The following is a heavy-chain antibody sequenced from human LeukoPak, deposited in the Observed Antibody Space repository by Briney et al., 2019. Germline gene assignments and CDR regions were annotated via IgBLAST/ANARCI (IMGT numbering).Heavy chain of an antibody. J-gene: IGHJ4*02. D-gene: IGHD6-19*01. CDR1: GFTFSSYA. Sequence: GRSLRLSCAASGFTFSSYAMHWVRQAPGKGLEWVAVISYDGSNKYYADSVKGRFTISGDNSKNTLYLQMNSLRAEDTAVYYCARDKGDYIAVAGFFDYWGQGTLVTVSS. CDR3: ARDKGDYIAVAGFFDY. V-gene: IGHV3-30-3*01. CDR2: ISYDGSNK.